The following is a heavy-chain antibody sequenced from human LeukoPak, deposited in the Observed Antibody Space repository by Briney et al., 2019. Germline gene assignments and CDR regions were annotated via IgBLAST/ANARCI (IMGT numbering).Heavy chain of an antibody. V-gene: IGHV1-69*06. CDR1: GGTFSIYT. D-gene: IGHD3-10*01. J-gene: IGHJ6*03. CDR3: ARSRFPYYRLSGADYYYMDV. CDR2: IIPTFGTT. Sequence: GASVKVSCKASGGTFSIYTIGWVRQAPGQGLEWMGGIIPTFGTTNYAQKFQGRVTITADKSTTTTYMQLSSVRSEDTAVYYCARSRFPYYRLSGADYYYMDVWAKGTTVTVSS.